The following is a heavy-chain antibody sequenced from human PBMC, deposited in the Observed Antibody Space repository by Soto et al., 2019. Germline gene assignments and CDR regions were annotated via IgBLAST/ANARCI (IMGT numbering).Heavy chain of an antibody. D-gene: IGHD2-2*02. CDR3: ARLWCGGSSCYRGGYYVDY. V-gene: IGHV4-39*01. CDR2: TYYSGST. J-gene: IGHJ4*02. Sequence: LSLTCSVSGGSIVSTIYYWGWIRQPPGKGLEWIGSTYYSGSTYYNPSLKGRVTISVDTSKNQFSLRLTSVTAADAAVFYCARLWCGGSSCYRGGYYVDYWGQGTLVTVSS. CDR1: GGSIVSTIYY.